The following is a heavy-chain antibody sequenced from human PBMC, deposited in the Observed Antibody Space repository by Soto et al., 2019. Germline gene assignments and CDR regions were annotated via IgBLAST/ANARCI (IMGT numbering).Heavy chain of an antibody. Sequence: SGPTLVNPTETLTLTCTVSGFSLSNARMGVSWIRQPPGKALEWLAHIFSNDEKSYSTSLKSRLTISKDTSKSQVVLTMTNMDPVNTATYYCARTRRITIFGVVITKFDPWGQGTLVTVSS. CDR2: IFSNDEK. CDR3: ARTRRITIFGVVITKFDP. CDR1: GFSLSNARMG. D-gene: IGHD3-3*01. J-gene: IGHJ5*02. V-gene: IGHV2-26*01.